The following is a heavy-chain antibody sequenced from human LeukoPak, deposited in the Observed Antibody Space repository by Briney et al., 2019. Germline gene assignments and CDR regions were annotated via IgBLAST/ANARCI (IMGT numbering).Heavy chain of an antibody. Sequence: GGSLRLSCAASGFTFSSYWMHWVRQAPGKGLVWVSRINSDGSSTSYADSVKGRFTISRDNAKNALYLQMNSLRAEDTAVYYCTYGSGSYFGYWGQGTLVTVSS. CDR3: TYGSGSYFGY. CDR2: INSDGSST. CDR1: GFTFSSYW. D-gene: IGHD3-10*01. V-gene: IGHV3-74*01. J-gene: IGHJ4*02.